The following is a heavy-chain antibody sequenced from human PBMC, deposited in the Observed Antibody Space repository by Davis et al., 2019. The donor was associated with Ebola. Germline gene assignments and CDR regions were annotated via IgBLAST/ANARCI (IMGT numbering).Heavy chain of an antibody. CDR1: AYTFTSYG. J-gene: IGHJ6*02. Sequence: ASVTVSCKASAYTFTSYGISWVRQPPGHRPEWMGWINSGHGNTKYSQKFQGRATMTRDTHTSPVYMELSSLRSEDTAVSYCARAWVNWQWARGMDVWGQGTTVTVSS. V-gene: IGHV1-18*01. CDR2: INSGHGNT. D-gene: IGHD1-1*01. CDR3: ARAWVNWQWARGMDV.